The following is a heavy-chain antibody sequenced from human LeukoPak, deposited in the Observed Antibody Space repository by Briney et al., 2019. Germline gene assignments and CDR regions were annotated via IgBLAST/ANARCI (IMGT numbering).Heavy chain of an antibody. D-gene: IGHD5-12*01. Sequence: GMSLRLSCAASGFTFSSYGMHWVRQAPGKGLEWVAVISYDGSNKYYADSVKGRFTISRDNSKNTLYLQMNSLRAEDTAVYYCAKDQGGYSGYDYFDYWGQGTLVTVSS. CDR2: ISYDGSNK. CDR3: AKDQGGYSGYDYFDY. J-gene: IGHJ4*02. CDR1: GFTFSSYG. V-gene: IGHV3-30*18.